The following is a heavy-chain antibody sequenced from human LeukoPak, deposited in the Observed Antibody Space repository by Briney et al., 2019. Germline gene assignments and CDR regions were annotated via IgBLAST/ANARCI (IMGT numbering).Heavy chain of an antibody. CDR1: GFTFSSYA. D-gene: IGHD3-22*01. Sequence: AGGSLRLSCAASGFTFSSYAMSWVRQAPGKGLEWVSAISGSGGSTYYADSVKGRFTISRDNSKNTLYLQMNSLRAEDTAVYYCAKEVDYDSSGLQGYWGQGTLVTVSS. V-gene: IGHV3-23*01. CDR3: AKEVDYDSSGLQGY. CDR2: ISGSGGST. J-gene: IGHJ4*02.